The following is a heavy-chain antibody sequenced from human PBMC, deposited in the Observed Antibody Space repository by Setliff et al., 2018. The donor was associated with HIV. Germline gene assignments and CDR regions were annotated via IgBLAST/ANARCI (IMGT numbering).Heavy chain of an antibody. Sequence: SETLSLTCAVYGGSFSGYYWSWIRQPPGKGLEWIGEINHSGSTNYNPSLKSRVTISVDTSKNQFSLKLSSVTAADTAVYYCARDSSHYDSSGYGPDYWGQGTLVTV. CDR3: ARDSSHYDSSGYGPDY. CDR2: INHSGST. D-gene: IGHD3-22*01. V-gene: IGHV4-34*01. J-gene: IGHJ4*02. CDR1: GGSFSGYY.